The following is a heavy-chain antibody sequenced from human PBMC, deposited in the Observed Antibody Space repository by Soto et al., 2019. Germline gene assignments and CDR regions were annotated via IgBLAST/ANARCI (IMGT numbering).Heavy chain of an antibody. CDR1: GFTFSSYG. CDR2: ISYDGSNK. J-gene: IGHJ5*02. Sequence: GGSLRLSCAASGFTFSSYGMHWVRQAPGKGLEWVAVISYDGSNKYYADSVKGRFTISRDNSKNTLYLQMNSLRAEDTAVYYCAKDLQDIVLVPAARNKGPWFDPWGQGTLVTVSS. CDR3: AKDLQDIVLVPAARNKGPWFDP. D-gene: IGHD2-2*01. V-gene: IGHV3-30*18.